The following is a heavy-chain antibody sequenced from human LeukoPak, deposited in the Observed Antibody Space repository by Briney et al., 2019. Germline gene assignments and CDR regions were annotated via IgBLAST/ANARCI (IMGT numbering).Heavy chain of an antibody. V-gene: IGHV4-39*01. D-gene: IGHD3-22*01. J-gene: IGHJ3*02. CDR1: GDSISSSSSY. CDR3: ARGPYSYDSSGAFDI. Sequence: SETLSLTCTVSGDSISSSSSYWGWIRQPPGEGLEWIGSIYYSGSTYYNTSLKSRVIISVDTSKNQFSLKLSSVTAADTAVYFCARGPYSYDSSGAFDIWGQGTMVTVSS. CDR2: IYYSGST.